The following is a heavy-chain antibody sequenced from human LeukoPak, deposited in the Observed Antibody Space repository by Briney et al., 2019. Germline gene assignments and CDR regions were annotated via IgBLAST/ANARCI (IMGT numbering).Heavy chain of an antibody. CDR2: ISYDGSNK. CDR1: GFTFSSYG. J-gene: IGHJ4*02. CDR3: AKDSGDYVHDY. D-gene: IGHD4-17*01. V-gene: IGHV3-30*18. Sequence: GGSLRLSCAASGFTFSSYGMHWVRQAPGKGLEWVAVISYDGSNKYYADSVKGRFTISRDNSENTLYLQMNSLRAEDTAVYYCAKDSGDYVHDYWGQGTLVTVSS.